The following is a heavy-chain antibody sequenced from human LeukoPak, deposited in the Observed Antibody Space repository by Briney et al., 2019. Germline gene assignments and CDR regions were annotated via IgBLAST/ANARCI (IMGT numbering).Heavy chain of an antibody. Sequence: SGGSLRLSCAASGFTFSSHEMNWVRQAPGKGLEWVSYISSSGSTIYYADSVKGRFTISRDNAKNSLYVQMNSLRAEDTAVYYCARVSNDYGGTLDYWGQGTLVTVSS. J-gene: IGHJ4*02. D-gene: IGHD4-23*01. CDR2: ISSSGSTI. CDR3: ARVSNDYGGTLDY. V-gene: IGHV3-48*03. CDR1: GFTFSSHE.